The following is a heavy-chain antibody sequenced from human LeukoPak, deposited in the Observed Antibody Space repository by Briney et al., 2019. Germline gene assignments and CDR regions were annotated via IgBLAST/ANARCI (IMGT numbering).Heavy chain of an antibody. Sequence: GGSLRLSCAASGFTFSSYAMHWVRQAPGKGLEWVAVISYDGSNKYYADSVKGRFTISRDNSKNTLYLQMNSLRAEDTAVYYCAREEEGNYYYMDVWGKGTTVTVSS. CDR1: GFTFSSYA. V-gene: IGHV3-30*04. J-gene: IGHJ6*03. CDR2: ISYDGSNK. CDR3: AREEEGNYYYMDV.